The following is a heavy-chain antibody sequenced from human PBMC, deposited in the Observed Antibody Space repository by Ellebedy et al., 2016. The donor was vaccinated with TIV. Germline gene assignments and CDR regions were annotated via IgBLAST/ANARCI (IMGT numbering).Heavy chain of an antibody. CDR3: ASGPRSDYYDTSGYYYPFDY. D-gene: IGHD3-22*01. Sequence: GGSLRLXXAASGFTFIDYAINWVRQSPGKGLEWVSSINGRGDRTYYADSVEGRFTISRDNSKNTLYLQMNSLRAEDTAVYLCASGPRSDYYDTSGYYYPFDYWGQGTLVTVSS. CDR2: INGRGDRT. J-gene: IGHJ4*02. V-gene: IGHV3-23*01. CDR1: GFTFIDYA.